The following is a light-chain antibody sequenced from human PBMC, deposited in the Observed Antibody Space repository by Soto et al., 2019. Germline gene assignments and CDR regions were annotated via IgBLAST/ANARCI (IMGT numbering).Light chain of an antibody. Sequence: DIQMTQSPSTLSASVGERWTITCRASHSISSWLAWYKQKPGKAPNLLIYAASTLESGVPSRLSGSGSGTEFTLTISSMKPDDFATYYCQQCNSYWTFGQGTKVDIK. CDR1: HSISSW. V-gene: IGKV1-5*01. J-gene: IGKJ1*01. CDR2: AAS. CDR3: QQCNSYWT.